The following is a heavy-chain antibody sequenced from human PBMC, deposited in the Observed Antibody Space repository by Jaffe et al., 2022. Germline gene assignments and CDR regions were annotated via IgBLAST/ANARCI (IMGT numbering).Heavy chain of an antibody. D-gene: IGHD2-15*01. CDR3: AKAGGYQYYFDY. J-gene: IGHJ4*02. V-gene: IGHV3-43D*04. CDR1: GFTFDDYA. CDR2: ISWDGGST. Sequence: EVQLVESGGVVVQPGGSLRLSCAASGFTFDDYAMHWVRQAPGKGLEWVSLISWDGGSTYYADSVKGRFTISRDNSKNSLYLQMNSLRAEDTALYYCAKAGGYQYYFDYWGQGTLVTVSS.